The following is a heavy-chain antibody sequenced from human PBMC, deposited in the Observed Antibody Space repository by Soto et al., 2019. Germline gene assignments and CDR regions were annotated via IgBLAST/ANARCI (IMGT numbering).Heavy chain of an antibody. V-gene: IGHV4-39*01. Sequence: SETLSLPWTVSGGSISRCSYYLGWIRQAPGKGLEWIGSIYYSGSTYYNPSLKSRVTISVDTSKNQFSLKLSSVTAADTAVYCCLTTVIAFDIWGQGTMVTVSS. CDR2: IYYSGST. CDR1: GGSISRCSYY. J-gene: IGHJ3*02. CDR3: LTTVIAFDI. D-gene: IGHD4-17*01.